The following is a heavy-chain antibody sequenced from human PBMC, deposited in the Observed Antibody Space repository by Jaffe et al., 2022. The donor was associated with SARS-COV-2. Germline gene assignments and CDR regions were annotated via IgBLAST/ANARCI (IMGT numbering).Heavy chain of an antibody. V-gene: IGHV3-9*01. CDR1: GFTFDDYA. J-gene: IGHJ4*02. CDR3: AKNSEMATMSYFDY. CDR2: ISWNSGSI. Sequence: EVQLVESGGGLVQPGRSLRLSCAASGFTFDDYAMHWVRQAPGKGLEWVSGISWNSGSIGYADSVKGRFTISRDNAKNSLYLQMNSLRAEDTALYYCAKNSEMATMSYFDYWGQGTLVTVSS. D-gene: IGHD5-12*01.